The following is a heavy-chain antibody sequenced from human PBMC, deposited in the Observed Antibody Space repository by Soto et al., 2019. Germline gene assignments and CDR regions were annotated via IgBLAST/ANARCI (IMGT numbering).Heavy chain of an antibody. Sequence: EVHLVESGGGLVQPGGSLRLSCEASGFTFSNYWFHWVRQAPGKGLVWVSRTNQHGTIIDYADFAKGRFTISRDNAKKLVYLQMNSMSVEDTVVYYCKGDRGGRGGFWGQGTLVTVSS. D-gene: IGHD3-16*01. J-gene: IGHJ4*02. CDR3: KGDRGGRGGF. CDR1: GFTFSNYW. CDR2: TNQHGTII. V-gene: IGHV3-74*01.